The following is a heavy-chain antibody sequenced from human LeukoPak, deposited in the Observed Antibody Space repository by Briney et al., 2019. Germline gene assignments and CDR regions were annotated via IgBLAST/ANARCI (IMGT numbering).Heavy chain of an antibody. Sequence: GASVKVSCKASGYTFFNYAIHWVRQAPGQRLEWMGWINTRNGNAYYSQEFQGRVTITRDTSASTAYMELSSLRSEDMAVYYCAKDSGRGWYEFHWGQGTLVTVSS. CDR3: AKDSGRGWYEFH. V-gene: IGHV1-3*03. D-gene: IGHD6-19*01. CDR2: INTRNGNA. J-gene: IGHJ4*02. CDR1: GYTFFNYA.